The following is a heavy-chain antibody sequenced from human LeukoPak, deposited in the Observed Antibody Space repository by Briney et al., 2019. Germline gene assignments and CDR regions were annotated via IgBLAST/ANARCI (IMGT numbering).Heavy chain of an antibody. D-gene: IGHD1-26*01. CDR3: ARDQPLDSGSYLDY. Sequence: ASETLSLTCAVYGGSFSGYYWSWIRQPPGKGLEWIGEINHSGSTNYNPSLKSRVTISVDTSKNQFSLKLSSVTAADTAVYYCARDQPLDSGSYLDYWGQGTLVTVSS. CDR2: INHSGST. J-gene: IGHJ4*02. V-gene: IGHV4-34*01. CDR1: GGSFSGYY.